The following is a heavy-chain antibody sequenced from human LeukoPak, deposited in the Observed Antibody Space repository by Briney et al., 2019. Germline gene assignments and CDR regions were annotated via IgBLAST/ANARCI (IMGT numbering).Heavy chain of an antibody. V-gene: IGHV4-30-4*01. CDR3: ARMSFGVVNNWFDP. D-gene: IGHD3-3*01. Sequence: SETLSLTCTVSGGSISSGDYYWSWMPQPPGKGLEWIGYIYYSGSTYYNPSLKSRVTISVDTSKNQFSLKLSSVTAADTAVYYCARMSFGVVNNWFDPWGQGTLVTVSS. J-gene: IGHJ5*02. CDR2: IYYSGST. CDR1: GGSISSGDYY.